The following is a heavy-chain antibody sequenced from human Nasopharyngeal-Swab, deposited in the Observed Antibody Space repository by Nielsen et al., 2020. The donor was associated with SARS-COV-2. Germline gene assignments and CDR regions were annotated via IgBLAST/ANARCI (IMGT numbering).Heavy chain of an antibody. V-gene: IGHV7-4-1*02. CDR1: GYTFTSYA. Sequence: ASVKVCWKASGYTFTSYAMNWVRQAPGQGLEWMGWINTNTGNPTYAQGFTGRFVFSLDTSVSTAYLQISSLKAEDTAVYYCARDTRSSWYYYYGMDVWGQGTTVTVSS. D-gene: IGHD6-13*01. CDR2: INTNTGNP. CDR3: ARDTRSSWYYYYGMDV. J-gene: IGHJ6*02.